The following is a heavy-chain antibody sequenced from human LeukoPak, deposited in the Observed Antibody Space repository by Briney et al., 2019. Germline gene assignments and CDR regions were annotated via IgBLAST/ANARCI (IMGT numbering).Heavy chain of an antibody. CDR2: IWHDGSNN. CDR3: ARDPPDD. D-gene: IGHD3-16*01. CDR1: GFTFSSYG. V-gene: IGHV3-33*01. J-gene: IGHJ4*02. Sequence: PGKSLRLSCAASGFTFSSYGMHWVRQAPGKGLEWVAVIWHDGSNNYYADSVKARFTISRDNSKNTLYLQMNRLRAEDTAVYYCARDPPDDWGQGTLVTVSS.